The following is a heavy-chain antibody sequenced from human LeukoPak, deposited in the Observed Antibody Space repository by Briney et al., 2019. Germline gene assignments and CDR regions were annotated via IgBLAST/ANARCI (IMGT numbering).Heavy chain of an antibody. Sequence: GGSLRLSCAASGFTFSSYGMHWVRQAPGKGLEWVAFIRYDGSNKYYADSVKGRFTISRDNSKNTLYLQMNSLRAEDTAVYYCARDGVTMIVVVPLDYWGQGTLVTVSS. D-gene: IGHD3-22*01. V-gene: IGHV3-30*02. CDR3: ARDGVTMIVVVPLDY. CDR1: GFTFSSYG. CDR2: IRYDGSNK. J-gene: IGHJ4*02.